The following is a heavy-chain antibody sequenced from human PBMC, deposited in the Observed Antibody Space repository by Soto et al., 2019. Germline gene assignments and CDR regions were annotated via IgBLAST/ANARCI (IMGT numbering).Heavy chain of an antibody. V-gene: IGHV3-30*18. CDR1: GFTFSSYG. CDR3: AKDEEYSYGAPADY. CDR2: ISYDGSNK. Sequence: GGALRLSCAASGFTFSSYGMHWVRQAPGKGLEWVAVISYDGSNKYYADSVKGRFTISRDNSKNTLYLQMNSLRAEDTVVYYCAKDEEYSYGAPADYWGQGTLVTVSS. D-gene: IGHD5-18*01. J-gene: IGHJ4*02.